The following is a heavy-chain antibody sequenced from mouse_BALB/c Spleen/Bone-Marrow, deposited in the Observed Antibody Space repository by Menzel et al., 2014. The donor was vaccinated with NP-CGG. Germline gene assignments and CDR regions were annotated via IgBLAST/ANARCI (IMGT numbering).Heavy chain of an antibody. D-gene: IGHD3-1*01. J-gene: IGHJ2*01. CDR3: VRDSSGYFDY. Sequence: EVKLVESGGGLVKPGGSLKLSCAASGFTFSYYAMSWVRQSPEKRLEWVAEISSGGTYTYYPDTVTGRFTISRDNAKNTLYLEMSSLRSEDTDMYYCVRDSSGYFDYWGQGTTLTVPS. CDR2: ISSGGTYT. V-gene: IGHV5-9-4*01. CDR1: GFTFSYYA.